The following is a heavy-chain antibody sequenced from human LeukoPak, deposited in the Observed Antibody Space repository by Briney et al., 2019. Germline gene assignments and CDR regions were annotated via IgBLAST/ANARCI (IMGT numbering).Heavy chain of an antibody. D-gene: IGHD3-3*02. V-gene: IGHV4-31*03. CDR2: IYYSGST. CDR3: ARGGIFVVVPPGDYGMDV. J-gene: IGHJ6*02. Sequence: SQTLSLTCTVSGGSISSGGYYCTWIRQHPGKGLEWIGDIYYSGSTYYNPSLKSRVTVSIDTSKNQSSLELRSVTAADTAVYYCARGGIFVVVPPGDYGMDVWGQGTTVTVSS. CDR1: GGSISSGGYY.